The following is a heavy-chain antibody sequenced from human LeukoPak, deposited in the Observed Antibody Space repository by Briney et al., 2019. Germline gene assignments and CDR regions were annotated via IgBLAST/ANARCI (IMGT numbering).Heavy chain of an antibody. V-gene: IGHV3-23*01. CDR1: GYTFSIYA. CDR3: ARDTRGLYRSDWLIDY. J-gene: IGHJ4*02. D-gene: IGHD6-19*01. CDR2: LSGRGGDT. Sequence: PGGSLRLSPAASGYTFSIYAMSSVSDTPGKGLENVSHLSGRGGDTYYTDTVRGRYTTSRDDSKNTLYLQMNTLRAPDTALYFCARDTRGLYRSDWLIDYWGQGTLVTVSS.